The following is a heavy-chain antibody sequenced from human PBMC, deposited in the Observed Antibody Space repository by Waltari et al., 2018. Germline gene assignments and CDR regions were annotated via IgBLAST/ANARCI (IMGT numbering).Heavy chain of an antibody. Sequence: EVQLLESGGGLVQPGGSLRLSCAASGFTFSLSAMSWVRQTPGKGVGWVSSISVGGDSTCYGDAGRGRFTISRDNSKNALYLQMSSLSAEDAAVYYCAKENNPLGIPGDYGMDVWGQGTTVSVSS. CDR1: GFTFSLSA. CDR3: AKENNPLGIPGDYGMDV. D-gene: IGHD1-20*01. J-gene: IGHJ6*02. V-gene: IGHV3-23*01. CDR2: ISVGGDST.